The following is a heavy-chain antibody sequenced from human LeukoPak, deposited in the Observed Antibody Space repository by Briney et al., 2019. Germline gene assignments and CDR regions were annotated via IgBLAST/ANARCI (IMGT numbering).Heavy chain of an antibody. Sequence: ASETLSLTCTVSGGSIGSNSYYWGWIRQPPGKGLKWIGSIYYSGSTYYNPSLKSRVTISVDTSKNQFSLKLNSVTAADTAVYYCARNRYYYGSGNYGVPNWFDPWGQGTLVTVSS. CDR2: IYYSGST. J-gene: IGHJ5*02. CDR3: ARNRYYYGSGNYGVPNWFDP. D-gene: IGHD3-10*01. CDR1: GGSIGSNSYY. V-gene: IGHV4-39*01.